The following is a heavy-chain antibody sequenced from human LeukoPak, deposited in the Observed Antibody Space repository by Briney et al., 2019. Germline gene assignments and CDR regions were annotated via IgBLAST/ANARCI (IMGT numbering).Heavy chain of an antibody. D-gene: IGHD1-26*01. CDR3: ARGGNYWPQWWFDP. V-gene: IGHV4-61*02. CDR2: IYTSGST. J-gene: IGHJ5*02. Sequence: SETLSLTCTVSGGSISSGSYYWSWIRQPAGKGLEWIGRIYTSGSTNYNPSLKSRVTISVDTSKNQFSLELNSVTPADTAVYYCARGGNYWPQWWFDPWGRGTLVSVSS. CDR1: GGSISSGSYY.